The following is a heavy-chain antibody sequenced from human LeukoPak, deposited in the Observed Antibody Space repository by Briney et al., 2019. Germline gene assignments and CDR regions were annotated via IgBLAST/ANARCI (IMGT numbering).Heavy chain of an antibody. CDR2: INPSGGAT. Sequence: AASVKVSCKASGYTFTDYYMHWVRQAPGQGLEWMGIINPSGGATSYAQQFQGRITMTRDTSTTTVYMELSSLRSEDTAVYYCARVRAAAARHYYYGMDVWGQGTTVTVSS. J-gene: IGHJ6*02. CDR1: GYTFTDYY. V-gene: IGHV1-46*01. D-gene: IGHD6-13*01. CDR3: ARVRAAAARHYYYGMDV.